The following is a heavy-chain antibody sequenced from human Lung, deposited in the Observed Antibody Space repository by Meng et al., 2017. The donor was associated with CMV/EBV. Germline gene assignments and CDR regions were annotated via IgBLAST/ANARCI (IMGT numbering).Heavy chain of an antibody. CDR3: LRRSGGSV. CDR1: GDSITNHNW. Sequence: RVSGPELVKPPETLSLTCAVSGDSITNHNWWAWVRQPPGKGLEWIGEIPHRGSSAYNPSLKSRVSMSIDKSKNQFSLKLTSVTAADTAVYHCLRRSGGSVWGQGTLVTVSS. CDR2: IPHRGSS. D-gene: IGHD3-10*01. V-gene: IGHV4-4*03. J-gene: IGHJ1*01.